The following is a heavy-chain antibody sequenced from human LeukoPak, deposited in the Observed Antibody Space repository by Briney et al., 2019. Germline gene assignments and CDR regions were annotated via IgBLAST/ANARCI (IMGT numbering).Heavy chain of an antibody. Sequence: GGSLRLSCAASGFTFSSYAMSWVRQAPGKGLEWVSALSGSGGSTYYADSVKGRFTISRDNSKNTLYLQMNSLRAEDTAVYYCAKGIVGATRKINFFDYWGQGTLVTVSS. D-gene: IGHD1-26*01. V-gene: IGHV3-23*01. CDR2: LSGSGGST. J-gene: IGHJ4*02. CDR3: AKGIVGATRKINFFDY. CDR1: GFTFSSYA.